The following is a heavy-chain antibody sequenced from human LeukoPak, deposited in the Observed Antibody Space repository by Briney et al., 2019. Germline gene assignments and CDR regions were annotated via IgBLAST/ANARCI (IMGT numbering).Heavy chain of an antibody. Sequence: ASVKVSCKASGYTFTSYGISWVRQAPGQGLEWMGWMNPNSGNTGYAQKFQGRVTITRNTSISTAYMELSSLRSEDTAVYYCARGGYNWNDGSAGDAFDIWGQGTMVTVSS. CDR3: ARGGYNWNDGSAGDAFDI. CDR2: MNPNSGNT. D-gene: IGHD1-1*01. CDR1: GYTFTSYG. V-gene: IGHV1-8*03. J-gene: IGHJ3*02.